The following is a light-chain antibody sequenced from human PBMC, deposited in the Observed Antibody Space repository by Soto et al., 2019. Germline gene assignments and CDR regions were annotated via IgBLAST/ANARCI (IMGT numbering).Light chain of an antibody. Sequence: QSVLTQPASVSGSPGRSITISCTGTSSDVGRYNLVSWYQQHPGKAPKLMIYEVSKRPSGVSNRFSGSKSGNTASLTISGLQAEDEADYYCCSYAGSSTYVFGTWTKVTVL. CDR1: SSDVGRYNL. J-gene: IGLJ1*01. V-gene: IGLV2-23*02. CDR2: EVS. CDR3: CSYAGSSTYV.